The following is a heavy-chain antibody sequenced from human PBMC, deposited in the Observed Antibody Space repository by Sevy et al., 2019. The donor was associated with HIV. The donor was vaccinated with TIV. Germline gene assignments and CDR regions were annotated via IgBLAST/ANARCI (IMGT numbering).Heavy chain of an antibody. V-gene: IGHV3-21*01. D-gene: IGHD2-2*01. J-gene: IGHJ6*02. CDR3: ARDLVIPSTTDYFYYAMDV. CDR1: GFNIKTYS. CDR2: ISSSSTYI. Sequence: GGSLRLSCAASGFNIKTYSMNWVRQAPGKGLEWVSCISSSSTYIYYADSVKGRFTISRDNAKNSLYLQMSSLRAEDTAVYYCARDLVIPSTTDYFYYAMDVWGQGTTVTVSS.